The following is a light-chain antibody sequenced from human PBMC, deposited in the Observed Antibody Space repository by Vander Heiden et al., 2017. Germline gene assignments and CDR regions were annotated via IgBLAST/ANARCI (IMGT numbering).Light chain of an antibody. V-gene: IGLV3-1*01. CDR3: QAWDNNTVI. CDR2: QDT. CDR1: ELGDKY. J-gene: IGLJ2*01. Sequence: SFELAQPPSVSVSPGQTARITCSGYELGDKYACWYQQKPGQSPVLVIYQDTKRPSGIPERISGSNSGNTATLTISGTEAMDEADYFCQAWDNNTVIFGGGTKLSVL.